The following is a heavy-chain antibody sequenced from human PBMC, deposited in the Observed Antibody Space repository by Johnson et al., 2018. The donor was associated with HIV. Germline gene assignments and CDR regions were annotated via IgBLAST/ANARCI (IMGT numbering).Heavy chain of an antibody. V-gene: IGHV3-30-3*01. D-gene: IGHD2-2*03. CDR3: ARATGSWMDAFDI. Sequence: QMQLVESGGGVVQPGRSLRLSCAASGFTFNSYAMHWVRQAPGRGLEWVAVISYDGSNKYYADSVKGRFTISRDNSKNTLYLQMNSLRAEDTAVSYCARATGSWMDAFDIWGQGTMVTVSS. CDR2: ISYDGSNK. J-gene: IGHJ3*02. CDR1: GFTFNSYA.